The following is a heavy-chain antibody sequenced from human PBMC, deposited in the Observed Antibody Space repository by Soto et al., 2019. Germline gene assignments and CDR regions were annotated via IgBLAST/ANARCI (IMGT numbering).Heavy chain of an antibody. V-gene: IGHV3-30*18. Sequence: QVQLVESGGGVVQPGRSLRLSCAASGFTFSRYAMHWVRQAPGKGLEWVAVISYDGSNKYYADSVKGRFTISRDNSKNTLYLKMNSLRAEDTAVYYCAKEGQYYDILTGYRSYYGMDVWGQGTTVTVSS. D-gene: IGHD3-9*01. CDR3: AKEGQYYDILTGYRSYYGMDV. J-gene: IGHJ6*02. CDR2: ISYDGSNK. CDR1: GFTFSRYA.